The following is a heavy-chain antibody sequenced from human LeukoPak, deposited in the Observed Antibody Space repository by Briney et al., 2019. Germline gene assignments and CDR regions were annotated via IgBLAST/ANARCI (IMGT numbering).Heavy chain of an antibody. CDR3: ARDRSTAAHEY. Sequence: ASVKVSCKASGYTFTSYGTSWVRQAPGQGPEWMGWISGYNGNTNYAQKFQGRVTMTTDTSTSTAYMDVRGLRSDDTAIYYCARDRSTAAHEYWGQGTLVTVSS. D-gene: IGHD2-2*01. CDR2: ISGYNGNT. CDR1: GYTFTSYG. J-gene: IGHJ4*02. V-gene: IGHV1-18*01.